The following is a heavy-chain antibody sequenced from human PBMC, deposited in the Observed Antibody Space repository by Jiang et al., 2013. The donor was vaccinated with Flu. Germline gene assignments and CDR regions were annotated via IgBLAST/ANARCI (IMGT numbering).Heavy chain of an antibody. V-gene: IGHV3-23*01. CDR2: ISGSGGST. CDR1: GFTFSSYA. D-gene: IGHD6-13*01. J-gene: IGHJ4*02. CDR3: AKDRIAAAGDGHVFDY. Sequence: QLLESGGGLVQPGGSLRLSCAASGFTFSSYAMSWVRQAPGKGLEWVSAISGSGGSTYYADSVKGRFTISRDNSKNTLYLQMNSLRAEDTAVYYCAKDRIAAAGDGHVFDYWGQGTLVTVSS.